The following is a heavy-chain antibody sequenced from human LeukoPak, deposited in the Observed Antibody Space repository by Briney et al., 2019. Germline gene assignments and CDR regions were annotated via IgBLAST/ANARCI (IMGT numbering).Heavy chain of an antibody. D-gene: IGHD6-13*01. CDR1: GFTFSSYA. CDR3: AREGAAGINNWFDP. J-gene: IGHJ5*02. Sequence: GGSLRLSCAASGFTFSSYAMSWVRQAPGKGLEGVSGISGSGGITNYADSVKGRFTISRDNSKNTLYLQMNSLRAEDTAVYYCAREGAAGINNWFDPWGQGTLVTVSS. CDR2: ISGSGGIT. V-gene: IGHV3-23*01.